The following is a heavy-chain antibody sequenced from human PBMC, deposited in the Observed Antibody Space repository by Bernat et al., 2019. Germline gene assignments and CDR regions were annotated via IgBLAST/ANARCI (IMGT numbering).Heavy chain of an antibody. V-gene: IGHV3-64D*06. J-gene: IGHJ3*02. CDR3: VKDEYSYGHDAFDI. CDR1: GFTFNDLS. D-gene: IGHD5-18*01. Sequence: EVQLVESGGGLVQPGGSLRLSCSASGFTFNDLSFHCVRQAPATGLQYVSGVSSSGDNSSYADSVKGRFTISRDNYRNTLYLEMSSLSAEDTAVYFCVKDEYSYGHDAFDIWGQGTMVTVSS. CDR2: VSSSGDNS.